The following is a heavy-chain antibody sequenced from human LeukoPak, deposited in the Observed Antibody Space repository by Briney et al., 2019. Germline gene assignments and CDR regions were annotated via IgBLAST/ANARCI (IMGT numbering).Heavy chain of an antibody. CDR1: GFTFSNAW. D-gene: IGHD5-18*01. CDR3: ARVFADTAMVDY. Sequence: GGSLRLSCAASGFTFSNAWMNWVRQAPGKGPEWVSSISSSSSYIYYADSVKGRFTISRDNAKNSLYLQMNSLRAEDTAVYYCARVFADTAMVDYWGQGTLVTVSS. CDR2: ISSSSSYI. V-gene: IGHV3-21*01. J-gene: IGHJ4*02.